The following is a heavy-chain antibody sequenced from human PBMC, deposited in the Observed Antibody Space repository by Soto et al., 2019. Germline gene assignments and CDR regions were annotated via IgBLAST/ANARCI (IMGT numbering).Heavy chain of an antibody. V-gene: IGHV5-51*01. CDR2: IYPGDSDT. CDR3: ATNIGYSSSWYEGFNY. J-gene: IGHJ4*02. D-gene: IGHD6-13*01. Sequence: GESLKISCKGSGYSFTSYWIGWVRQMPGKGLEWMGIIYPGDSDTRYSPSFQGQVTVSAGKSISTAYLQWSSLKASDTAMYYCATNIGYSSSWYEGFNYWGQGTLVTVSS. CDR1: GYSFTSYW.